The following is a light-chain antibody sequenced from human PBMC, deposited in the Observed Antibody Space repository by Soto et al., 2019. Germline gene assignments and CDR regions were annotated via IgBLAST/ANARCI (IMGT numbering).Light chain of an antibody. CDR3: LQYYDSPYS. CDR1: PSVLFSSNRQSY. V-gene: IGKV4-1*01. Sequence: DIVLTQSPDSLAVSLGERATFHCNSSPSVLFSSNRQSYLAWYQQKPRQPPKLLIYWASARGSGGPDRFSGSGSETHFSLTINSPQAEDVAVYLCLQYYDSPYSYGQGTKLASK. J-gene: IGKJ2*01. CDR2: WAS.